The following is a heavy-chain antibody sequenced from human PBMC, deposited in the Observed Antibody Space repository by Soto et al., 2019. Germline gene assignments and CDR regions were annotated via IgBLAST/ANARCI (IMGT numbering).Heavy chain of an antibody. CDR1: GFTFNNYA. CDR2: ISGDGETT. CDR3: AGGRGGSGSLTPRVDF. V-gene: IGHV3-23*01. Sequence: EVQLLESGGGVVQPGGSLRLSCAASGFTFNNYAMTWVRQPPGKRLEWVAAISGDGETTSYADSVKGRFTVSRDGSKNTLYLQMSSQSAEDTALYYCAGGRGGSGSLTPRVDFWGQGTLVTVSS. D-gene: IGHD3-10*01. J-gene: IGHJ4*02.